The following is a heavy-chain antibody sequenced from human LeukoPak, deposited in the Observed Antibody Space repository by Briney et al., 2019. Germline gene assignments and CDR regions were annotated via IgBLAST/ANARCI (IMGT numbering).Heavy chain of an antibody. CDR2: VYYNGNT. Sequence: SETLSLTCTVSGGSIGTFYWSWIRQPPGKRLEWIGDVYYNGNTNYNPSLKSRVTISVYTSMNQFSLKMTSVTAADTAVYYCARQVAATAPVGYWGQGTLVTVSS. CDR1: GGSIGTFY. V-gene: IGHV4-59*08. J-gene: IGHJ4*02. D-gene: IGHD6-13*01. CDR3: ARQVAATAPVGY.